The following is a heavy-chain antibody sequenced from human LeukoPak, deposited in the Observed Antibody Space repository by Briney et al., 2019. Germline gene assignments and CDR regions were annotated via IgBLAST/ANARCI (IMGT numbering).Heavy chain of an antibody. Sequence: GGSLRLSCAASGFTFSDYWMSWVRQAPGKGLEWVANIKQDGSEKYYVDSVKGRFTISRDNAKNSLYLQMNSLRAEDTAVYYCARDHLSRFDFWGQGTLVTVSS. CDR2: IKQDGSEK. CDR3: ARDHLSRFDF. CDR1: GFTFSDYW. J-gene: IGHJ4*02. D-gene: IGHD3-3*02. V-gene: IGHV3-7*01.